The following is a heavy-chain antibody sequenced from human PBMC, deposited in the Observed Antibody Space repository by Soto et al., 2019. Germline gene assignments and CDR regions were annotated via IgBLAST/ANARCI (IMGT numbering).Heavy chain of an antibody. J-gene: IGHJ6*02. CDR3: PRAPYNILTGYNGYYGMDV. CDR1: GGSISSSNW. CDR2: IYHSGST. D-gene: IGHD3-9*01. V-gene: IGHV4-4*02. Sequence: SETLSLTCAVSGGSISSSNWWSWVRQPPGKGLEWIGEIYHSGSTNYNPSLKSRVTISVDKSKNQFSLKLSSVTAADTAVYYCPRAPYNILTGYNGYYGMDVWGQGTTVT.